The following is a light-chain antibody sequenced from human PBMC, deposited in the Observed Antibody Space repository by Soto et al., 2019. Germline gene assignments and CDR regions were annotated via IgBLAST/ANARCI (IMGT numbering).Light chain of an antibody. V-gene: IGKV3-15*01. Sequence: EIVMTQSPATVSVSPGERATLSCRASQTVSSNLAWYQQKPGQAPRLLIYDTSTRATGIPARFSGSGSGTEFTLTISSLQSEDFAVYYCQQYNNWPPLTFGGGTKVEIK. J-gene: IGKJ4*01. CDR1: QTVSSN. CDR3: QQYNNWPPLT. CDR2: DTS.